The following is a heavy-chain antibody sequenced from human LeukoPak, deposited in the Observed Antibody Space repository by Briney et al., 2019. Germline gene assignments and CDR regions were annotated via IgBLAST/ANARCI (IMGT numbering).Heavy chain of an antibody. CDR3: ASPARRITIFGVPFDY. D-gene: IGHD3-3*01. V-gene: IGHV3-30-3*01. J-gene: IGHJ4*02. Sequence: GTSLRLSCAVSGFAFSSLAMHWVRQAPGKGLEWVATVSYDGSNEYYADSVKGRFTISRDNSENTLYLQMNTLRPEDTAVYYCASPARRITIFGVPFDYWGQGTLVTVSS. CDR2: VSYDGSNE. CDR1: GFAFSSLA.